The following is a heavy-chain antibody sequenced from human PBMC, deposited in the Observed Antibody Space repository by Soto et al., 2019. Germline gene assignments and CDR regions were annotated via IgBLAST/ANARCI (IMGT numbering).Heavy chain of an antibody. CDR2: IYYNGNT. CDR1: GGSVSSSSYY. V-gene: IGHV4-39*02. CDR3: ARGRVVVVSDTSYRA. D-gene: IGHD2-21*01. J-gene: IGHJ4*02. Sequence: SETLSLTCTVSGGSVSSSSYYWGWVRQCPGKGLEWIGTIYYNGNTYYNPSLKSRITIAIDTSKNHFSLRLTSVTAADTAVYYCARGRVVVVSDTSYRAWGQATMVT.